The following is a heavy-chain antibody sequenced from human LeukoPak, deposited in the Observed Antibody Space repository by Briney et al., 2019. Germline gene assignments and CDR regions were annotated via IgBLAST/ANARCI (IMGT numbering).Heavy chain of an antibody. CDR1: GGTFSSYA. Sequence: ASVKVSSKASGGTFSSYAISWVRQAPGQGLEWMGGIIPIFGTANYAQKFQGRVTITADESTSTAYMELSSLRSEDTAVYYCARDGKQQLVFYGMDVWGQGTTVTVSS. CDR3: ARDGKQQLVFYGMDV. V-gene: IGHV1-69*13. D-gene: IGHD6-13*01. CDR2: IIPIFGTA. J-gene: IGHJ6*02.